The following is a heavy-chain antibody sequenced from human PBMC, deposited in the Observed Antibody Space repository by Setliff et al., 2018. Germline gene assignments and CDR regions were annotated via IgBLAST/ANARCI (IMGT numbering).Heavy chain of an antibody. CDR2: VYDSGTT. D-gene: IGHD1-1*01. CDR3: ATTGTYRYFDY. J-gene: IGHJ4*02. V-gene: IGHV4-39*01. CDR1: GGSISSISYY. Sequence: SETLSLTCTVPGGSISSISYYWGWIRQPPGKGLEWIGTVYDSGTTYYNPPFKSRVTIFVDTSKDQFSLNLNSVTASDTAVYYCATTGTYRYFDYWGQGTLVTVSS.